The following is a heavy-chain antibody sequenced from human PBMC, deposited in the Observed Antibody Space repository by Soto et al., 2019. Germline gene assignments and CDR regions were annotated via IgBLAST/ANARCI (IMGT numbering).Heavy chain of an antibody. J-gene: IGHJ6*02. CDR3: ARTDCSSTSCYNYYYYGMDV. Sequence: QVQLVQSGTEVKKPGASVKVSCKTSGYSFTKYGLHWVRQAPGQRLEWMGWINPGNGDTKYSQKFQGRVTITRDTSATTDYMELSSLSSEDSAVFYCARTDCSSTSCYNYYYYGMDVRGQGTTVTLSS. D-gene: IGHD2-2*01. CDR2: INPGNGDT. V-gene: IGHV1-3*01. CDR1: GYSFTKYG.